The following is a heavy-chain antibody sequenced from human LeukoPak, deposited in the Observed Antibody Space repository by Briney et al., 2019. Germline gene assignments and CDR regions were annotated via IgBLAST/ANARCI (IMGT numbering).Heavy chain of an antibody. CDR2: IKYDGSEK. Sequence: GGSLRLSCAASGFTFSTYWMNWVRQAPGKGLEWVANIKYDGSEKYYVDSVKGRFTISRDNAKNSLYLQMNSLKAEDTAVYYCARIAAAGNAYWGQGTLVTVSS. V-gene: IGHV3-7*01. CDR3: ARIAAAGNAY. D-gene: IGHD6-13*01. CDR1: GFTFSTYW. J-gene: IGHJ4*02.